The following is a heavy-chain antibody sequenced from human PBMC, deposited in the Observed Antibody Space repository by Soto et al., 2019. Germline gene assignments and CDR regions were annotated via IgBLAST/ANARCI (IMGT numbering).Heavy chain of an antibody. CDR1: GGSISSGGYY. D-gene: IGHD4-17*01. V-gene: IGHV4-31*03. Sequence: SETLSLTCTVSGGSISSGGYYLSWIRQHPGKGLEWIGYIYYSGSTYYNPSLKSRVTISVDTSKNQFSLKLSSVTAADTAVYYCAREIDYGDYFDYWGQGTLVTVSS. J-gene: IGHJ4*02. CDR2: IYYSGST. CDR3: AREIDYGDYFDY.